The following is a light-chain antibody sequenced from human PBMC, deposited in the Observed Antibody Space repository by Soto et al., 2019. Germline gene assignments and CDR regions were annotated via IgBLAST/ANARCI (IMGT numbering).Light chain of an antibody. CDR3: QQAYCFPIT. J-gene: IGKJ5*01. Sequence: DIQMTQSPSSVSASVGDTVTITCRASHYIDSWLAWYRQKPGKAPKLMDYDESRLRSGVPSTFSSSISGTDFTLTITDLQPEDFATYYCQQAYCFPITFGQGTRLEIK. V-gene: IGKV1-12*01. CDR2: DES. CDR1: HYIDSW.